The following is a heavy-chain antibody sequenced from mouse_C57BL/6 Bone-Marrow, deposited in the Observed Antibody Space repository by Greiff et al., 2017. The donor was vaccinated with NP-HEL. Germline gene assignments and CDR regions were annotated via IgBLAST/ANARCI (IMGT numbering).Heavy chain of an antibody. V-gene: IGHV1-7*01. Sequence: VQLQQSGADLAKPGASVKLSCKASGYTFTSYWMHWVKQRPGQGLEWIGYINPSSGYTKYNQKFKDKATLTADKSSNTDYMQLSSLTYEDSAVYYCARLPPYYYGLHYWGKGTTLTFAS. D-gene: IGHD1-1*01. CDR3: ARLPPYYYGLHY. J-gene: IGHJ2*01. CDR2: INPSSGYT. CDR1: GYTFTSYW.